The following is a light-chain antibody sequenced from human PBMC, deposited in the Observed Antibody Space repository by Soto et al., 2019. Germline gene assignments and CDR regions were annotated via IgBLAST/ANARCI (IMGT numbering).Light chain of an antibody. J-gene: IGKJ4*01. CDR1: QGTSSY. CDR3: AQYGNLPIT. V-gene: IGKV1-33*01. CDR2: DAS. Sequence: DIQLTQSPSSLSASVGDRVTITCRVSQGTSSYLNWSRQKPGKGPKLLIYDASNLQTGVPSRFSGGGSGTDFSFTISSLQPEDIATYYCAQYGNLPITFGGGTKVDIK.